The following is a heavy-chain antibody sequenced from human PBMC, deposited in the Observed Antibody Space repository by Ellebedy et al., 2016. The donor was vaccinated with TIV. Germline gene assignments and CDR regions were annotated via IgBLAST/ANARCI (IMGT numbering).Heavy chain of an antibody. CDR1: GFTFSDYY. Sequence: GESLKISCAASGFTFSDYYMSWIRQAPGKGLEWVSYISRSGSTKYYADSVKGRFTISRDNAKNSLYLQMNSLRAEDTAVYYCARDSVASPYYYYYYGMDVWGQGTTVTVSS. D-gene: IGHD2-15*01. CDR3: ARDSVASPYYYYYYGMDV. J-gene: IGHJ6*02. V-gene: IGHV3-11*01. CDR2: ISRSGSTK.